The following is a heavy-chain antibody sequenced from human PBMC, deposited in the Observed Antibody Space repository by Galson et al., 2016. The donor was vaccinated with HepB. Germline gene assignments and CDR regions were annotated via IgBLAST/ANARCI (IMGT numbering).Heavy chain of an antibody. V-gene: IGHV3-23*01. CDR1: GFTFSHFA. J-gene: IGHJ4*01. D-gene: IGHD3-10*01. CDR2: ISAGADRS. CDR3: AKDFGDYYGSGTFLTYFDF. Sequence: SLRLSCAASGFTFSHFAMSWVRQAPGKGLEWFSAISAGADRSYYADSAKGRFTISRDNSKNTLYLQMNSLRPEDTALYYCAKDFGDYYGSGTFLTYFDFWGHGTRVTVSS.